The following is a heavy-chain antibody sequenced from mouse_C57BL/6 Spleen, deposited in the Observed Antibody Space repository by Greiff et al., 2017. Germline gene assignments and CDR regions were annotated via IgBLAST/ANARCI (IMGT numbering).Heavy chain of an antibody. CDR3: ARFITTVYYFDD. D-gene: IGHD1-1*01. J-gene: IGHJ2*01. CDR1: GYTFTSYW. CDR2: IDPSDSYT. V-gene: IGHV1-50*01. Sequence: QVQLQQSGAELVKPGASVKLSCKASGYTFTSYWMQWVKQRPGQGLEWIGEIDPSDSYTNYNQKFKGKATLTVDTSSSTAYMQLSSLTSEDSAVYYCARFITTVYYFDDWGQGTTLTVSS.